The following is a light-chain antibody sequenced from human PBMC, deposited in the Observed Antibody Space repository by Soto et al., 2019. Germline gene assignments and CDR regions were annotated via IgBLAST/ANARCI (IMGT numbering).Light chain of an antibody. V-gene: IGKV1-39*01. CDR1: QNIREY. CDR3: QQSYSSSPIN. J-gene: IGKJ1*01. CDR2: AAS. Sequence: DIQMTQSPYSLSASVGDRVTITCRASQNIREYLNWYQHKPGKAPKLLISAASRLQSGVPPRFSGSGSGTDFTLTINSLRPEDFASYYCQQSYSSSPINFGPGTKVDIK.